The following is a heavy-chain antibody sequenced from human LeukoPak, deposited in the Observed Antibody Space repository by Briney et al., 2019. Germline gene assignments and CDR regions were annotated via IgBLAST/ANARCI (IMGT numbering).Heavy chain of an antibody. CDR1: GGSFSGYY. V-gene: IGHV4-34*01. D-gene: IGHD5/OR15-5a*01. CDR2: INHSGST. CDR3: AREGLLMDV. Sequence: TTSETLSLTCAVYGGSFSGYYWSWIRQPPGKGLEWIGEINHSGSTNYNPSLKSRVTISVDTSKNQFSLKLSSVTAADTAVYYCAREGLLMDVWGKGTTVTVSS. J-gene: IGHJ6*04.